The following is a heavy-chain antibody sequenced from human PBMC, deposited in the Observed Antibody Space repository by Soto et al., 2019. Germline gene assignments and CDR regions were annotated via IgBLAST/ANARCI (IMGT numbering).Heavy chain of an antibody. CDR3: ARTKAVAAKTQYYFDY. J-gene: IGHJ4*02. CDR1: GFSFSSYG. Sequence: QVQLVESGGGVVQPGRSLRLSCAASGFSFSSYGMHWVRQAPGKGLEWVAVIWYDGSNKYYADSVKGRFTISRDNSKNTLYLQMNSLRAEDTAVLYCARTKAVAAKTQYYFDYWGQGTLVTVSS. D-gene: IGHD6-19*01. V-gene: IGHV3-33*01. CDR2: IWYDGSNK.